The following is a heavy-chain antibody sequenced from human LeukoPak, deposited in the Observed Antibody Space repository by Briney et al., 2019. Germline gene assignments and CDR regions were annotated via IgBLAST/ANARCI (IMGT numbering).Heavy chain of an antibody. CDR3: ARGRYNWNDGPGWFDP. J-gene: IGHJ5*02. Sequence: ASVKVSCKASGHTFTGYYMHWVRQAPGQGLEWMGRINPNSGGTNYAQKFQGRVTMTRDTSISRAYMELSRLRSDDTAVYYCARGRYNWNDGPGWFDPWGQGTLVTVSS. CDR1: GHTFTGYY. D-gene: IGHD1-1*01. CDR2: INPNSGGT. V-gene: IGHV1-2*06.